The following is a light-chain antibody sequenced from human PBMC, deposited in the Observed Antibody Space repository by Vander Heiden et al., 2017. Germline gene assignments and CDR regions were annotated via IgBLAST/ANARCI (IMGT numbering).Light chain of an antibody. CDR1: KLGDKY. CDR2: QDS. Sequence: SYELTQPPSVSVSPGQTASITCSGDKLGDKYACWYQQKPGQSPVLVIYQDSKRPSGIPERFSGSNSGNTATLTISGTQAMDEADYYCQAWDSSRVVFGGGTKLNV. J-gene: IGLJ2*01. V-gene: IGLV3-1*01. CDR3: QAWDSSRVV.